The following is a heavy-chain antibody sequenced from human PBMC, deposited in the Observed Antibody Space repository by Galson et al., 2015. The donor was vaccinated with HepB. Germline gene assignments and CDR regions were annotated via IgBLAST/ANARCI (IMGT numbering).Heavy chain of an antibody. CDR1: GFSLSTTGEG. CDR3: VHTDYGGKGAAY. CDR2: IYWDDDK. J-gene: IGHJ4*02. V-gene: IGHV2-5*02. Sequence: PALVKPTQTLTLTCTFSGFSLSTTGEGVGWIRQTPGKALEWLALIYWDDDKRYRPSLKSRLTINKDTSNNQVVLTMSNMDAVDTATYYCVHTDYGGKGAAYWGQGTLVTVSS. D-gene: IGHD4-23*01.